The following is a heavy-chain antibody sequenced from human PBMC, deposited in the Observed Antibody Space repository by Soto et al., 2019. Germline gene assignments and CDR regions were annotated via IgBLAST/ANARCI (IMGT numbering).Heavy chain of an antibody. CDR3: AKSRDGYSFYYYYGMDV. Sequence: QVQLVESGGGVVQPGRSLRVSCAASGFTFSNYGMHWVRQAPGKGLEWVALILYDGSNEYYADSVKGRFTISRDNPKNTLYLQMNNLRAEDTAVYYCAKSRDGYSFYYYYGMDVWCQGTTVTVSS. CDR1: GFTFSNYG. V-gene: IGHV3-30*18. J-gene: IGHJ6*02. CDR2: ILYDGSNE. D-gene: IGHD4-4*01.